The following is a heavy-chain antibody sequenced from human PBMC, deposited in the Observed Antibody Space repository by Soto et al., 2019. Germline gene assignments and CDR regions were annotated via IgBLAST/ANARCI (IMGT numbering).Heavy chain of an antibody. J-gene: IGHJ4*02. D-gene: IGHD2-21*02. CDR1: GFTFSSYA. V-gene: IGHV3-23*01. CDR2: ISGSGGST. Sequence: EVQLLESGGGLVQPGGSLRLSCAASGFTFSSYAMSWVRQAPGKGLEWVSAISGSGGSTYYADSVKGRFTISRDNSKNTRYLQMNSLRAEDTAVYYCAKDLSSVVVPARIDYWGQGTLVTVSS. CDR3: AKDLSSVVVPARIDY.